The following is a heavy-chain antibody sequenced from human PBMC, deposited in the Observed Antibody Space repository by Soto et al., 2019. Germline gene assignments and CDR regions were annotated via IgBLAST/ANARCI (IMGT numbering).Heavy chain of an antibody. CDR2: ISYDGSNK. J-gene: IGHJ4*02. CDR1: GFTFSSYG. D-gene: IGHD2-2*01. CDR3: ATRGGYCISASCYAEDS. Sequence: QVQLVESGGGVVQPGRSLRLSCAASGFTFSSYGMHWVRQAPGKGLEWVAVISYDGSNKYYADSVKGRFTISRDNSKNTLYLQMNSLRAEDTAVYYCATRGGYCISASCYAEDSWGQGTLVTVSS. V-gene: IGHV3-30*03.